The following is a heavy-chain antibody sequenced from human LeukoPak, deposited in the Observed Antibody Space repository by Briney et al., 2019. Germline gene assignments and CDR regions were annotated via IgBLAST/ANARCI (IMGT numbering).Heavy chain of an antibody. J-gene: IGHJ5*02. D-gene: IGHD3-3*01. CDR3: ARDGRFLEWLLSSGVFDP. CDR1: GGSISSSSYY. Sequence: PSETLSLTCTVSGGSISSSSYYWGWIRQPPGKGLEWIGSIYYSGSTYYNPSLKSRVTISVDTSKNQFSLKLSSVTAADTAVYYCARDGRFLEWLLSSGVFDPWGQGTLVTVSS. CDR2: IYYSGST. V-gene: IGHV4-39*07.